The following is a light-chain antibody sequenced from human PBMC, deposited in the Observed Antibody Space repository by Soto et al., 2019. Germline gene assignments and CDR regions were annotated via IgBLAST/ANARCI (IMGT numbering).Light chain of an antibody. CDR2: KAS. CDR1: QSISSW. Sequence: DIPMTQSPSTLSASVGDRVTITCRASQSISSWLALYPQKPGKAPKLLIYKASSLVSGVPSRFSGSGSGTAFTLTLSGLQPDDFATYYCQQYNSYSRTYGQGTKVEIK. CDR3: QQYNSYSRT. J-gene: IGKJ1*01. V-gene: IGKV1-5*03.